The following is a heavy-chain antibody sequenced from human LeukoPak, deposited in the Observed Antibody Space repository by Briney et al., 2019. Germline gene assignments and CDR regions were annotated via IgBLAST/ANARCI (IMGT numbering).Heavy chain of an antibody. D-gene: IGHD6-13*01. V-gene: IGHV3-23*01. CDR3: AKVSVAAAGSRRNYYFDY. J-gene: IGHJ4*02. CDR2: ISGSGGST. CDR1: GFTFSSYA. Sequence: PGGSLRLSCAASGFTFSSYAMHWVRQAPGKGLEWVSAISGSGGSTYYADSVKGRFTISRDNSKNTLYLQMNSLRAEDTAVYYCAKVSVAAAGSRRNYYFDYWGQGTLVTVSS.